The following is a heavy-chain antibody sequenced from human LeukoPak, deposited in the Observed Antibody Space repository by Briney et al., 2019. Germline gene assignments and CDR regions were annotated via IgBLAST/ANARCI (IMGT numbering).Heavy chain of an antibody. CDR3: ARGFPGELLGSDAFDI. Sequence: GESLKISCKGSGYSFTSYWIGWVRQMPGKGLEWMGIIYPGDSDTRYSPSFQGQVTISADKSISTAYLQWSSLKASDTAMYYCARGFPGELLGSDAFDIWGQGTMVTVSS. CDR2: IYPGDSDT. V-gene: IGHV5-51*01. J-gene: IGHJ3*02. D-gene: IGHD1-26*01. CDR1: GYSFTSYW.